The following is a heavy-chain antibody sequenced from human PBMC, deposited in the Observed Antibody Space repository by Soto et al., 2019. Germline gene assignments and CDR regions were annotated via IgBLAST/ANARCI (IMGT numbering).Heavy chain of an antibody. J-gene: IGHJ5*02. CDR1: GYTFTSYG. V-gene: IGHV1-18*01. CDR2: ISAYNGNT. D-gene: IGHD3-9*01. CDR3: AGVTYYDILTGYSPHNWFDP. Sequence: QVQLVQPGAEVKKPGASVKVSCKASGYTFTSYGISWVRQAPGQGLEWMGWISAYNGNTNYAQKLQGRVTMTTDTSTSTAYMELRSLRSDDTAVYYCAGVTYYDILTGYSPHNWFDPWGQGTLVTVSS.